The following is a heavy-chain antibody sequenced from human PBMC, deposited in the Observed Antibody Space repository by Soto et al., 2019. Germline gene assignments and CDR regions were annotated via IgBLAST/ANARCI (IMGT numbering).Heavy chain of an antibody. Sequence: PSETLSLTCSVSGGSISYNSYYWGWIRQPPGKGLEWVGGIFYTGTTYYSPSLKDRVTISVDTAKNSFSLNLTSVTAADTAVYFCARLVVVAPVANAWGQGTMVTVSS. CDR3: ARLVVVAPVANA. CDR2: IFYTGTT. D-gene: IGHD2-2*01. V-gene: IGHV4-39*02. J-gene: IGHJ5*02. CDR1: GGSISYNSYY.